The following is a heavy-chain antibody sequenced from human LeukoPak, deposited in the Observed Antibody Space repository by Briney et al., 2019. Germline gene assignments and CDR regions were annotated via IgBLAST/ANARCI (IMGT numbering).Heavy chain of an antibody. CDR1: GGSISSGGYF. J-gene: IGHJ4*02. Sequence: SETLSPTCTVSGGSISSGGYFWSWIRQHPGKGLEWIGFIYYSGNTFYNPSLKSRVNISVDASKKQFSLKLSSVTAADTAVYYCARAFSGPSAFFDYWGQGALVTVSS. D-gene: IGHD3-10*01. CDR2: IYYSGNT. V-gene: IGHV4-31*03. CDR3: ARAFSGPSAFFDY.